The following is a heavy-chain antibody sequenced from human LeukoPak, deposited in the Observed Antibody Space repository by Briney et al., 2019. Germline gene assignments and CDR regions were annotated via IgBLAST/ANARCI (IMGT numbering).Heavy chain of an antibody. Sequence: ASVKVSCKTSGYTFTNYDINGVRQATGQGLEWMGWMNPNSGNTGYAQKFQGRVTMTTDTSTSTAYMELRSLRSDDTAVYYCARWVNYGDYADYWGQGTLVTVSS. CDR1: GYTFTNYD. J-gene: IGHJ4*02. V-gene: IGHV1-8*02. CDR3: ARWVNYGDYADY. D-gene: IGHD4-17*01. CDR2: MNPNSGNT.